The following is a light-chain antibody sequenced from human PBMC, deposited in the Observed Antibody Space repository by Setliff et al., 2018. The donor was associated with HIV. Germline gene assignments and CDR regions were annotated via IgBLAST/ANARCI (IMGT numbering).Light chain of an antibody. V-gene: IGLV2-8*01. J-gene: IGLJ1*01. CDR3: SPYAGSNNYV. Sequence: QSVLTQPPSASGSPGQSVTISCTGTSSDVGDYNYVSWFQQHPGKAPKLIIYEVTKRPSGVPDRFSGSKSGNTASLTVSGLQAEDEADYYCSPYAGSNNYVFGTGTKVTVL. CDR2: EVT. CDR1: SSDVGDYNY.